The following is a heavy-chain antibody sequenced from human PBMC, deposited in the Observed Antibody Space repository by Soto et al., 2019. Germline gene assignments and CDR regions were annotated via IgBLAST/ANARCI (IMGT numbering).Heavy chain of an antibody. D-gene: IGHD2-2*01. V-gene: IGHV4-31*03. CDR1: CDSFYIGGYY. J-gene: IGHJ5*02. Sequence: TLFLTCPVSCDSFYIGGYYCTCICQHPGKGLEWIGYIYHTGKTYYNPSLESRVTMSVDTSKNQFSLKLASVTAADTAAYYCARDGSSTANWIDPWGQGTLVTVSS. CDR3: ARDGSSTANWIDP. CDR2: IYHTGKT.